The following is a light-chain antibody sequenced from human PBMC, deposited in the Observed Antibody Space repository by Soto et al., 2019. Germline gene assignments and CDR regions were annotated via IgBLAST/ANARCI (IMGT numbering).Light chain of an antibody. V-gene: IGLV2-14*03. CDR1: SSDVGGNKY. J-gene: IGLJ1*01. CDR2: DVS. Sequence: ALTQPASVSGSPGQSITISCTGTSSDVGGNKYVSWYQHYPGKAPKLMICDVSNRPSGVSNRFSGSKSGNAASLTISGLQAEDEADYYCSAFTGTTYVFGTGTKVTVL. CDR3: SAFTGTTYV.